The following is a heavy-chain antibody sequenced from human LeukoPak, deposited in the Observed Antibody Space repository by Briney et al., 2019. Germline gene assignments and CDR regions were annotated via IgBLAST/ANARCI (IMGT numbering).Heavy chain of an antibody. CDR1: GYTFTSYD. J-gene: IGHJ4*02. CDR3: AKCLPLRSDGYAPFDY. Sequence: ASVKVSCKASGYTFTSYDINWVRQATGQGLEWMGWMNPNSGNTGYAQKFQGRVTMTRNTSISTVYMELSSLRSEDTAVYYCAKCLPLRSDGYAPFDYWGQGTLVTVSS. D-gene: IGHD5-24*01. CDR2: MNPNSGNT. V-gene: IGHV1-8*01.